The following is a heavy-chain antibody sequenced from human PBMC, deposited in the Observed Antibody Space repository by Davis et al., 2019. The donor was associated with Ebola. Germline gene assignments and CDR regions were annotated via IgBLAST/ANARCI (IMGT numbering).Heavy chain of an antibody. J-gene: IGHJ4*02. D-gene: IGHD5-12*01. CDR2: ISGSGGST. V-gene: IGHV3-23*01. CDR3: ANSGVATPLFDY. CDR1: GFTFSSYA. Sequence: PGGSLRLSCAASGFTFSSYAMSWVRQAPGKGLEWVSAISGSGGSTYYADSVKGRFTISRDNSKNTLYLQMNSLRAEDTAVYYCANSGVATPLFDYWGQGTLVTVSS.